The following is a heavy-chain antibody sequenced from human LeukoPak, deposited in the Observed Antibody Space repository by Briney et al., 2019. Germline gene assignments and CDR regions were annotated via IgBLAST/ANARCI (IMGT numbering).Heavy chain of an antibody. J-gene: IGHJ4*02. Sequence: SETLSLTCTVSGGPISSGGYYWSWIRQHPGKGLEWIGYIYYSGSTYYNPSLKSRVTISVDTSKNQFSLKLSSVTAADTAVYYCARVGDDYGDYYFDYWGQGTLVTVSS. V-gene: IGHV4-31*03. CDR2: IYYSGST. D-gene: IGHD4-17*01. CDR3: ARVGDDYGDYYFDY. CDR1: GGPISSGGYY.